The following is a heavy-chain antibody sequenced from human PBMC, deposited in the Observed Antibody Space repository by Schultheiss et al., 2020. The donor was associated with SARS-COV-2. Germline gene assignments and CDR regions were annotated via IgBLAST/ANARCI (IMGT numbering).Heavy chain of an antibody. Sequence: SQTLSLTCTVSGGSLSSDFWSWIRQPPGKGLEWIAYIYYSGSTNYNPSLKSRVTISVDTSKNQFSLKLSSVTAADTAVYYCARRGYYGDRFDYWGQGTLVTVSS. CDR2: IYYSGST. D-gene: IGHD4-17*01. CDR3: ARRGYYGDRFDY. J-gene: IGHJ4*02. V-gene: IGHV4-59*08. CDR1: GGSLSSDF.